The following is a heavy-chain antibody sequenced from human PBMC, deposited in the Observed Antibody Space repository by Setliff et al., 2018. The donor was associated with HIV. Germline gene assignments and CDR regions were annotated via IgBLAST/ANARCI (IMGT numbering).Heavy chain of an antibody. Sequence: SETLSLTCTVSGGSISSGGYYWSWIRQHPGKGLEWIGYIYYSGSTYYNPSLKSRVTISIDTSKNQFSLKLSSVAAADTAVYYCARGLVVVTDSDYDTNYYYYYYMDVWGKGTTVTVSS. CDR1: GGSISSGGYY. D-gene: IGHD5-12*01. J-gene: IGHJ6*03. CDR2: IYYSGST. CDR3: ARGLVVVTDSDYDTNYYYYYYMDV. V-gene: IGHV4-31*02.